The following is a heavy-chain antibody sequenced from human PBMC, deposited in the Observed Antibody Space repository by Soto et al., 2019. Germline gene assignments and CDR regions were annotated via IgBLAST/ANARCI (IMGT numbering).Heavy chain of an antibody. Sequence: ASVKVSCKSSGYIFKNYAVTWLRQAPGQGLEWMGGIIPVFGTPDYSQKFRGRVTITADESTSAVYMELRSLTSEDTAVYYCARHLYDYVWGSYRHWGQGTLVTVSS. CDR1: GYIFKNYA. CDR3: ARHLYDYVWGSYRH. CDR2: IIPVFGTP. D-gene: IGHD3-16*02. V-gene: IGHV1-69*13. J-gene: IGHJ4*02.